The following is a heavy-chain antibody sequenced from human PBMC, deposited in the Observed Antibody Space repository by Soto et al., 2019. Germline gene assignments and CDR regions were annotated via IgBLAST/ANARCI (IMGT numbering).Heavy chain of an antibody. CDR1: GDTFTIFA. Sequence: QVQLVQSGAEVKKPGSSVKVSCKASGDTFTIFAISWVRQAPGQGLEWMGGIIPTIGTTNDAQRFQGRITSTGDESTGTAYMELSSLKSEDTAVYYCARDLGSGYDPGDYWGQGTLVTVSS. V-gene: IGHV1-69*12. J-gene: IGHJ4*02. D-gene: IGHD5-12*01. CDR3: ARDLGSGYDPGDY. CDR2: IIPTIGTT.